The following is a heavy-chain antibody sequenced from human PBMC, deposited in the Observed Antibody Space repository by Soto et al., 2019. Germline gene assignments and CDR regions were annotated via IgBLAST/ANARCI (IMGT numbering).Heavy chain of an antibody. J-gene: IGHJ3*02. Sequence: QVQLVESGGGVVQPGRSLRLSCAASGFTFSSYGMHWVRQAPGKGLEWVAVIWYDGSNKYYADSVKGRFTISRDNSKNTLYLQMNSLRAEDTAVYYCARMGCSSTSCPDAFDIWGQGTMVTVSS. V-gene: IGHV3-33*01. D-gene: IGHD2-2*01. CDR1: GFTFSSYG. CDR3: ARMGCSSTSCPDAFDI. CDR2: IWYDGSNK.